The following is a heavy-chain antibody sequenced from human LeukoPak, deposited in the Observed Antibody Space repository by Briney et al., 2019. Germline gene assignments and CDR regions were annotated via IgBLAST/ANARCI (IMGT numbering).Heavy chain of an antibody. CDR3: ARIVTMIVVVPGDY. CDR2: IKQGGSEI. J-gene: IGHJ4*02. V-gene: IGHV3-7*03. Sequence: PGGSLRLSCAASGFTFSSYWMSWVRQAPGKGLEWVANIKQGGSEIYYVDSVKGRFTISRDNAKNSLYLQMNSLRVEDTAVYYCARIVTMIVVVPGDYWGQGTLVTVSS. CDR1: GFTFSSYW. D-gene: IGHD3-22*01.